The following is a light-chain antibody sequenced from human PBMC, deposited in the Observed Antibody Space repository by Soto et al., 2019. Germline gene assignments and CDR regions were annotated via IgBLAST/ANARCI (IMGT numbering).Light chain of an antibody. CDR1: SSDVGAYDY. Sequence: QSVLTQPASVSGSPGQSITISCTGTSSDVGAYDYVSWYQQHPDKAPKLIISVVSNRPSGVSNRFSGSKSGNTASLTISGLQAEDDADYYCSLYTSSDSPYVFGTGTKLTVL. J-gene: IGLJ1*01. CDR3: SLYTSSDSPYV. V-gene: IGLV2-14*01. CDR2: VVS.